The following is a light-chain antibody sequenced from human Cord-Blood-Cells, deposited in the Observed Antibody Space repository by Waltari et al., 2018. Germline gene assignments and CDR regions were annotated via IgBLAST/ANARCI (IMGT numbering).Light chain of an antibody. V-gene: IGLV2-23*01. J-gene: IGLJ3*02. CDR2: EGS. Sequence: QPALPQPASVSGSPGQSIPISCPGPSSDVGSYTLVSWYQQHPGKAPKLMIYEGSKRPSGVSNRFSGSKSGNTASLTISGLQAEDEADYYCCSYAGSWVFGGGTKLTVL. CDR1: SSDVGSYTL. CDR3: CSYAGSWV.